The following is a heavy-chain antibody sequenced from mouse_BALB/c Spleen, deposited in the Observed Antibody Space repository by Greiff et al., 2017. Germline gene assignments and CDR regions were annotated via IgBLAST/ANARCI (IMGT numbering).Heavy chain of an antibody. Sequence: EVQLVESGGGLVQPGGSRKLSCAASGFTFSDYGMAWVRQAPGKGPEWVAFISNLAYSIYYADTVTGRFTISRENAKNTLYLEMSSLRSEDTAMYYCARIYDGYPTWFAYWGQGTLVTVSA. D-gene: IGHD2-3*01. V-gene: IGHV5-15*02. CDR3: ARIYDGYPTWFAY. CDR2: ISNLAYSI. CDR1: GFTFSDYG. J-gene: IGHJ3*01.